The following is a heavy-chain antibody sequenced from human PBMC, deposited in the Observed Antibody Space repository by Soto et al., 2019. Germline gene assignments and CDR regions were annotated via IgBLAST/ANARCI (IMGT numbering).Heavy chain of an antibody. CDR1: GFTFGDYC. Sequence: SLRLSCTASGFTFGDYCMSWFRQAPGKGLEWVGFIRSKAYGGTTEYAASVKGRFTISRDDSKSIAYLQMNSLKTEDTAVYYCTRDGNYGGNDYWGQGTLVTVSS. J-gene: IGHJ4*02. D-gene: IGHD4-17*01. CDR2: IRSKAYGGTT. CDR3: TRDGNYGGNDY. V-gene: IGHV3-49*03.